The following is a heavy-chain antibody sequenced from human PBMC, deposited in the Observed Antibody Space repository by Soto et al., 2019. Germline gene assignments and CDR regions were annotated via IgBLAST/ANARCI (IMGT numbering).Heavy chain of an antibody. CDR1: GFTFSSYA. CDR3: AKVDLEWLAPPHYYYYYGMDV. V-gene: IGHV3-23*01. J-gene: IGHJ6*02. CDR2: ISGSGGST. Sequence: GGSLRLSCAASGFTFSSYAMSWVRQAPGKGLEWVSAISGSGGSTYYADSVKGRFTISRDNSKNTLYLQMNSLRAEDTAVYYCAKVDLEWLAPPHYYYYYGMDVWAKGPRSPSP. D-gene: IGHD6-19*01.